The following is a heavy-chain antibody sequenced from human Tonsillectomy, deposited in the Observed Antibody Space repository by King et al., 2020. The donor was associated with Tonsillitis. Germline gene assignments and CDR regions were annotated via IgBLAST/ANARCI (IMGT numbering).Heavy chain of an antibody. Sequence: VQLVESGGGVVQPGRSLRLSCAASGFTFRTSDIHWVRRAPGKGLEWVAVISSDGNSKYYADSVRGRFTISRDNSKNTLYLQMNSLRAEDTAVYYCARAGYSSTWYVAYCDYWGQGTLVTVSS. CDR2: ISSDGNSK. V-gene: IGHV3-30-3*01. J-gene: IGHJ4*02. CDR3: ARAGYSSTWYVAYCDY. CDR1: GFTFRTSD. D-gene: IGHD6-13*01.